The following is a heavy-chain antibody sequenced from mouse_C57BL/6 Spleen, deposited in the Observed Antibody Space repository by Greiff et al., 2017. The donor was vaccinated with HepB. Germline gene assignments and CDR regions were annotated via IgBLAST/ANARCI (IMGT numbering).Heavy chain of an antibody. CDR1: GFTFSSYA. V-gene: IGHV5-9-1*02. CDR3: TRDSGSSYGAMDY. J-gene: IGHJ4*01. Sequence: EVMLVESGEGLVKPGGSLKLSCAASGFTFSSYAMSWVRQTPEKRLEWVAYISSGGDYIYYADTVKGRFTISRDNARNTLYLQMSSLKSEDTAMYYCTRDSGSSYGAMDYWGQGTSVTVSS. D-gene: IGHD1-1*01. CDR2: ISSGGDYI.